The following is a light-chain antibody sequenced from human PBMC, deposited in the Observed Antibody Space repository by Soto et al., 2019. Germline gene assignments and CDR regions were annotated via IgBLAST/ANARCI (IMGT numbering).Light chain of an antibody. CDR1: SSDVGTYDL. Sequence: QSALTQPASVSGSPGQSITISCTGTSSDVGTYDLVSWFQEHPGNAPRLIIYEGSKRPSGVSNRFSGSKSGITASLTISGLQAEDEADYYCISYIPSTTTHWVFGGGTKLTVL. CDR2: EGS. CDR3: ISYIPSTTTHWV. V-gene: IGLV2-14*02. J-gene: IGLJ3*02.